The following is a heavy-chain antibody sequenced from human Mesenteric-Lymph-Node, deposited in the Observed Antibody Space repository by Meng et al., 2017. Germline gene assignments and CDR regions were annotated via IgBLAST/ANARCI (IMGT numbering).Heavy chain of an antibody. J-gene: IGHJ4*02. CDR3: AKDQVQNFDY. Sequence: GGSLRLSCAASGFSFSSYALHWVRQAPGKGLEWVAVISYDGRNQYYAGSVKGRFTISRDNSKNTLYLQMNSLRAEDTAVYYCAKDQVQNFDYWGQGTLVTVSS. V-gene: IGHV3-30*04. CDR1: GFSFSSYA. D-gene: IGHD4/OR15-4a*01. CDR2: ISYDGRNQ.